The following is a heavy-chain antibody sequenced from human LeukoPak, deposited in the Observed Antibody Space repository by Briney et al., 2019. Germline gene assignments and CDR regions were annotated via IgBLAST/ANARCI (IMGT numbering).Heavy chain of an antibody. CDR1: GHTFTDYH. Sequence: ASLKVSCKASGHTFTDYHIHWVRQAPGQGLEWMGWINPNSGGTNYAEKFHGRVTMTRDTSITTAYMELSGLRSADTAVYYCARFRHVAVAGTPHFDFWGQGTLVTVSS. J-gene: IGHJ4*02. V-gene: IGHV1-2*02. CDR2: INPNSGGT. CDR3: ARFRHVAVAGTPHFDF. D-gene: IGHD6-19*01.